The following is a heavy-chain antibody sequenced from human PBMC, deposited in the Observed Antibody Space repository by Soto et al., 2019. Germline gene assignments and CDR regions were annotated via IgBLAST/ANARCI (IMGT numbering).Heavy chain of an antibody. CDR3: ARGLHSLFDY. CDR1: GFTFSNYG. CDR2: IWYDGNNK. V-gene: IGHV3-33*01. D-gene: IGHD2-21*01. J-gene: IGHJ4*02. Sequence: QVQLVESGGGVVQPGGSLRLSCAASGFTFSNYGMHWVRQAPGKGLEWVAVIWYDGNNKYYADSVKGRFTISRDNSNNTLYVRVTSLRADDTAVYYWARGLHSLFDYWGQGTLATVSS.